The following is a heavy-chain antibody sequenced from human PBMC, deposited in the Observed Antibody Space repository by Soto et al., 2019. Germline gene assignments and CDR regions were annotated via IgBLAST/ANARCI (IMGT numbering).Heavy chain of an antibody. D-gene: IGHD3-10*01. CDR1: GASISSAGYY. J-gene: IGHJ5*02. CDR3: ARERDVTLVRGVHSGDWIDP. CDR2: IYYSGST. V-gene: IGHV4-31*03. Sequence: QVQLQESGPGLVKPSQTLSLTCTVSGASISSAGYYWSWIRQHPGKGLEWIGYIYYSGSTYYNPSLKSRVTISVDTSKNQFSLKMSSVTAADTAVYYCARERDVTLVRGVHSGDWIDPWGQGTLVTVSS.